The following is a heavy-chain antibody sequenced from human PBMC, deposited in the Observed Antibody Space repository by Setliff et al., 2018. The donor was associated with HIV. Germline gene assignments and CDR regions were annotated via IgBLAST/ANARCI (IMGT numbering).Heavy chain of an antibody. CDR3: GRGPHIVGAPWAVIDY. D-gene: IGHD1-26*01. CDR2: IFHNGTI. V-gene: IGHV4-34*01. Sequence: LSLSCVASGFTFSSYSMNWVRQPPGKGLEWIGEIFHNGTINCNPSLKSRVALSIDTFKSQISLNMTSLTTADTAIYYCGRGPHIVGAPWAVIDYWAQGKPVTVSS. CDR1: GFTFSSYS. J-gene: IGHJ4*02.